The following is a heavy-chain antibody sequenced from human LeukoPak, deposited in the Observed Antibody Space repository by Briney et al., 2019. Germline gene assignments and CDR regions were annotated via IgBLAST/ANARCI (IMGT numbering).Heavy chain of an antibody. Sequence: GASVNVSCKVSGYTLTELSMHWVRQAPGKGLEWMGGFDPEDGEAIYAQKFQGRVTMTEDTSTDTAYMELSSLRSEDTAVYYCATRDSGSYFGILTYWFDPWGQGTLVTVSS. D-gene: IGHD1-26*01. V-gene: IGHV1-24*01. J-gene: IGHJ5*02. CDR1: GYTLTELS. CDR3: ATRDSGSYFGILTYWFDP. CDR2: FDPEDGEA.